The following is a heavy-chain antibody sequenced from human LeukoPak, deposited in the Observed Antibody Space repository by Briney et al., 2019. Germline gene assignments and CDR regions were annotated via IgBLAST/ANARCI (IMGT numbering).Heavy chain of an antibody. V-gene: IGHV5-51*01. CDR2: IYPGDSDT. CDR1: GYSFTSYW. Sequence: GESLKISCQGSGYSFTSYWIGWVRQMPGKGLEWMGIIYPGDSDTRYSPSFQGQVTISADKSISTAYLQWSSLKASDTAMYYCARQAVAGRINYYDSSGLDYWGQGTLVTVSS. J-gene: IGHJ4*02. D-gene: IGHD3-22*01. CDR3: ARQAVAGRINYYDSSGLDY.